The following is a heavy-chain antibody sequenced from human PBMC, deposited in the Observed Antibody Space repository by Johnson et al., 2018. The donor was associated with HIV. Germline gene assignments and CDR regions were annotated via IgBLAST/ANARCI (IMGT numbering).Heavy chain of an antibody. D-gene: IGHD6-19*01. CDR1: GFIFSTYG. CDR3: AKERQWLVGAAFDI. Sequence: VQLVESGGGVGQPGGSLRLSCAASGFIFSTYGIHWVRQAPGKGLEWVTFIHYDGSKKYYADSVKGRFTISRDNSKNTLYLQMNSLRAEDTAVYYCAKERQWLVGAAFDIWGQGTMVTVSS. V-gene: IGHV3-30*02. J-gene: IGHJ3*02. CDR2: IHYDGSKK.